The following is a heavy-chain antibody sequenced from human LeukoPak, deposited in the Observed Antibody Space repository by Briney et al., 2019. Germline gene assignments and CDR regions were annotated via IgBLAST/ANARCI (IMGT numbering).Heavy chain of an antibody. V-gene: IGHV3-48*02. D-gene: IGHD3-16*01. J-gene: IGHJ3*02. CDR2: IGGSSGII. CDR3: VRDYAYAFDI. Sequence: PGGSLRLSCAASGFTFSTYTMNWGRPAPGEGLEWVSYIGGSSGIISYADSVKGRFTISRDDAKNSLYLQMNSLRDEDTAVYYCVRDYAYAFDIWGQGTMVTVSS. CDR1: GFTFSTYT.